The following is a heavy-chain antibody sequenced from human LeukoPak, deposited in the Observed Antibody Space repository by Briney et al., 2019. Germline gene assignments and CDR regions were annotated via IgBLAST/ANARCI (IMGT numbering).Heavy chain of an antibody. Sequence: SETLSPTCTVSGYSISSGYYWGWIRQPPGKGLEWIGEINHSGSTNYNPSLKSRVTISVDTSKNQFSLKLSSVTAADTAVYYCARAESSAALDYWGQGTLVTVSS. J-gene: IGHJ4*02. CDR2: INHSGST. CDR3: ARAESSAALDY. CDR1: GYSISSGYY. V-gene: IGHV4-38-2*02.